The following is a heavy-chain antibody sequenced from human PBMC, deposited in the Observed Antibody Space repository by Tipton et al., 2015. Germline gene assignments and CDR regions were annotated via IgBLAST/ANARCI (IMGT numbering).Heavy chain of an antibody. Sequence: QLVQSGAEVKTPGSSVKVSCKASGDTFSSYTISWVRQAPGQGLEWMGGITPIFGTPNYAQKFQGRVTITAAESTSTAYMELSSLGSDDTAVYYCASTYFDSSGYYYETYYYGMDVWGQGTTVTVSS. CDR2: ITPIFGTP. CDR3: ASTYFDSSGYYYETYYYGMDV. D-gene: IGHD3-22*01. J-gene: IGHJ6*02. CDR1: GDTFSSYT. V-gene: IGHV1-69*01.